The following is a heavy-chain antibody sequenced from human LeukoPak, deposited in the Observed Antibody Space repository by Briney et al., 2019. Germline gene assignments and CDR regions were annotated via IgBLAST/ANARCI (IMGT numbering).Heavy chain of an antibody. CDR2: INAGNGNT. CDR1: GYTFTSYA. J-gene: IGHJ3*02. CDR3: AREGSRLLWFGERGAFDI. V-gene: IGHV1-3*01. D-gene: IGHD3-10*01. Sequence: ASVKVSCKASGYTFTSYAMHWVRLAPGQRLEWMGWINAGNGNTKYSQKFQGRVTITRDTSASTAYMELSSLRSEDTAVYYCAREGSRLLWFGERGAFDIWGQGTMVTVSS.